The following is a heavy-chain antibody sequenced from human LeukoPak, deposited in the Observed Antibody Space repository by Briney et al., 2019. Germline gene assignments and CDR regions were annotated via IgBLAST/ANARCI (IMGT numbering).Heavy chain of an antibody. V-gene: IGHV3-30*02. J-gene: IGHJ4*02. Sequence: GGSLRLSCAASGFIFRSYWMSWVRQAPGKGLEWVAFIRYDGSNKYYADSVKGRFTISRDNSKNTLYLQMNSLRAEDTAVYYCAKVGIQANPQRAFDYWGQGTLVTVSS. D-gene: IGHD6-25*01. CDR1: GFIFRSYW. CDR2: IRYDGSNK. CDR3: AKVGIQANPQRAFDY.